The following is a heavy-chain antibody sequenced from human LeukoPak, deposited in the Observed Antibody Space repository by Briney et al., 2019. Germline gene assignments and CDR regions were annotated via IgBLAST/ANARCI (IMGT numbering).Heavy chain of an antibody. J-gene: IGHJ4*02. Sequence: GGSLRLSCAASGFTFSSYAMSWVRQAPGKGLEWVSAISGSGGSTYYADSVKGRFTISRDNSKNTLYLQMNSLRAEDTAVYYCARDKNSGSYFLGRKGYYFDYWGQGTLVTVSS. CDR1: GFTFSSYA. D-gene: IGHD1-26*01. V-gene: IGHV3-23*01. CDR2: ISGSGGST. CDR3: ARDKNSGSYFLGRKGYYFDY.